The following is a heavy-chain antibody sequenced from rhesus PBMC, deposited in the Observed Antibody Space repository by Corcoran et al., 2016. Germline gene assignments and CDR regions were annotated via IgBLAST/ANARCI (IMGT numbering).Heavy chain of an antibody. D-gene: IGHD4-35*01. Sequence: EVQLAESGGGLVQPGGSLRLSGAASGFTFSGYDMHWVRQAPGKGLESVSFIGGDSSYTHYADSVKGRFTISRDNAKNSLSLQMNSLRAEDTAVYYCARLGYGNYLGLDSWGQGVLVTVSS. CDR2: IGGDSSYT. CDR3: ARLGYGNYLGLDS. V-gene: IGHV3-115*02. CDR1: GFTFSGYD. J-gene: IGHJ6*01.